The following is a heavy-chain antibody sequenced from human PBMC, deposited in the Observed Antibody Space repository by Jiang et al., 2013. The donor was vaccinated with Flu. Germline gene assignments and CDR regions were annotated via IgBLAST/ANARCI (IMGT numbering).Heavy chain of an antibody. D-gene: IGHD3-22*01. V-gene: IGHV4-39*07. J-gene: IGHJ3*02. CDR3: ARELYFYDTSGNDAFDI. Sequence: PGLVKPSETLSLTCTVSGGPISSSSYYWGWIRQPPGKGLEWIGSIYYSGSTYDNPSLKSRLTISVDTSKNQFSLKLSSVTAADTAVYYCARELYFYDTSGNDAFDIWGQGTMVTVSS. CDR2: IYYSGST. CDR1: GGPISSSSYY.